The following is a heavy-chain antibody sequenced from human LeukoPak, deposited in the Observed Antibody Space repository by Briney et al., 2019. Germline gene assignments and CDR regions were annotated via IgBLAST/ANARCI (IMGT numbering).Heavy chain of an antibody. V-gene: IGHV3-11*01. CDR2: ISSSGSTI. CDR1: GFTVSSNY. D-gene: IGHD3-9*01. J-gene: IGHJ4*02. Sequence: GGSLRLSCAASGFTVSSNYMSWIRQAPGKGLEWVSYISSSGSTIYYADSVKGRFTISRDNAKNSLYLQMNSLRAEDTAVYYCARGQGYFDWLSNYWGQGTLVTVSS. CDR3: ARGQGYFDWLSNY.